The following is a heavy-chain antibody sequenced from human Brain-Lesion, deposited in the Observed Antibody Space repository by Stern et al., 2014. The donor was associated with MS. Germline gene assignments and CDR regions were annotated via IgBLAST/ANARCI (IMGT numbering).Heavy chain of an antibody. CDR1: GFSFSNYA. CDR2: ISASGGST. V-gene: IGHV3-23*04. Sequence: EVQLVESGGGLVQPGGSLRLACAASGFSFSNYAMTWVRQAPGKGLEWVSGISASGGSTYHADYVKGRFTIFRDNSKNTVYLRMNGLRGEDTAVYYCASRTRYYGMDVWGQGTQSPSP. D-gene: IGHD1-14*01. CDR3: ASRTRYYGMDV. J-gene: IGHJ6*02.